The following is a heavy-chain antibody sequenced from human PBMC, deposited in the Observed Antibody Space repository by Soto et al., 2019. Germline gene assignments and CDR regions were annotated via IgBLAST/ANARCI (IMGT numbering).Heavy chain of an antibody. D-gene: IGHD2-15*01. J-gene: IGHJ4*02. Sequence: EVQLLESGGGLVQPGGSLRLSCAASGFTFSVYGMTWVRQGPGKGLEWVSIISGNGGTAYYADSVEGRFTISRDNSKNTLYLQMNSLRAEDTAVYYCAKNPEEIVPGGADYWGQGTLVTVSS. CDR2: ISGNGGTA. CDR1: GFTFSVYG. CDR3: AKNPEEIVPGGADY. V-gene: IGHV3-23*01.